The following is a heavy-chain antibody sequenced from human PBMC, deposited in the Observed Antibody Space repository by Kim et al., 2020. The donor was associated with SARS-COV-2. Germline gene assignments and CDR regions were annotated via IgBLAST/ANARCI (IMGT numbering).Heavy chain of an antibody. CDR3: ACGKGDYYGSASFDY. CDR1: GLTFNNYW. D-gene: IGHD3-10*01. J-gene: IGHJ4*02. Sequence: GGSLRLSCVASGLTFNNYWMTWVRQAPGKGLEWVANIKFNGREQYYVGSVKGRFTISRDNAQSSLYLQMNSLRVDDTAIYYCACGKGDYYGSASFDYWGQGALVTVSS. CDR2: IKFNGREQ. V-gene: IGHV3-7*03.